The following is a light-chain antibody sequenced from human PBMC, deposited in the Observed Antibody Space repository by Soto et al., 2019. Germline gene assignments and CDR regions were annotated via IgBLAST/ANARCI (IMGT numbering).Light chain of an antibody. CDR3: MQATHFPRT. J-gene: IGKJ1*01. CDR1: QSLVHDDGNTY. Sequence: DIVMTQTPLSSPVTLGQPASISCRSSQSLVHDDGNTYVHWLQQRPGQPPRLLIYKSSNRFSGVTDRFSASGAGSDFTLKISRVEAEEVAVYYCMQATHFPRTFGQGTKVEIK. V-gene: IGKV2-24*01. CDR2: KSS.